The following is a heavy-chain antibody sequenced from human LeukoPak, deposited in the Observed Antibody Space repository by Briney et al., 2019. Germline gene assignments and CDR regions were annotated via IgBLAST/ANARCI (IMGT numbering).Heavy chain of an antibody. V-gene: IGHV3-30*12. D-gene: IGHD6-19*01. Sequence: GGSLRLSCAASGFTFSSFGMHWVRQAPGKGLEWVAFISYDGSIKYYADSVKGRFTISRDNSKNTLYLQMNSLRAEDTAVYYCARIAVAGTTGYWGQGTLVTVSS. CDR3: ARIAVAGTTGY. CDR1: GFTFSSFG. CDR2: ISYDGSIK. J-gene: IGHJ4*02.